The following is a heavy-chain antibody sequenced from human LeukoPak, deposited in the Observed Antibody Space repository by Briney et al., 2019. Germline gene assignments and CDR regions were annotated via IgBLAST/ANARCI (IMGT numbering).Heavy chain of an antibody. CDR3: ARGDSSGYYFDY. Sequence: TSETLSLTCAVSGYSISSSNWWGWIRQPPGKGLEWIGYIYYSGNTYYNPSLKSRVTMSVDTSKNQFSLKLSSVTAADTAVYYCARGDSSGYYFDYWGQGTLVTVSS. CDR2: IYYSGNT. CDR1: GYSISSSNW. D-gene: IGHD3-22*01. J-gene: IGHJ4*02. V-gene: IGHV4-28*03.